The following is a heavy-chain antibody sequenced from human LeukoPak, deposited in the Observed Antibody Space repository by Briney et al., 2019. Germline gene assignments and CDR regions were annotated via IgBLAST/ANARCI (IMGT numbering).Heavy chain of an antibody. V-gene: IGHV3-30*18. D-gene: IGHD3-22*01. CDR3: AKADYDSSGSLDY. J-gene: IGHJ4*02. CDR1: GFTFSYYG. CDR2: ISYDGGSK. Sequence: GGSLRLSCAASGFTFSYYGMHWVRQAPGKGLEWVAFISYDGGSKYYADSVKGRFTISRDTSKNTLYLQMNSLRAEDTALYYCAKADYDSSGSLDYWGQGTLVTVSS.